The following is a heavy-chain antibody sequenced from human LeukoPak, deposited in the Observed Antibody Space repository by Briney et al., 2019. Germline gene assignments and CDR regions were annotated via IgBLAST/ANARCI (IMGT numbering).Heavy chain of an antibody. D-gene: IGHD3-10*01. V-gene: IGHV3-48*03. CDR3: ARTYYYGSGSYYLPFDY. CDR1: GFTFSSYE. J-gene: IGHJ4*02. CDR2: ISSSGSTI. Sequence: GGSLRLSCAASGFTFSSYEMNWVRQAPGKGLEWVSYISSSGSTIYYADSVKGRFTISRDNAKNSLYLQMNNLRAEDTAVYYCARTYYYGSGSYYLPFDYWGQGTLVTVSS.